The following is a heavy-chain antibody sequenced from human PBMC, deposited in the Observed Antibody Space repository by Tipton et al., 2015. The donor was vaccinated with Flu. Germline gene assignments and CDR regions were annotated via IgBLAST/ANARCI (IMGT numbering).Heavy chain of an antibody. CDR2: IYNSGST. D-gene: IGHD1-26*01. V-gene: IGHV4-59*11. J-gene: IGHJ4*02. CDR1: GGSISSHY. CDR3: ARAGSYYCLDY. Sequence: LRLSCYVSGGSISSHYWSWIRQPPGKGLEWIGYIYNSGSTNYNPSLKSRVTISVDTSKNQFSLKLSSVTAADTAVYYCARAGSYYCLDYWGQGTLVTVSS.